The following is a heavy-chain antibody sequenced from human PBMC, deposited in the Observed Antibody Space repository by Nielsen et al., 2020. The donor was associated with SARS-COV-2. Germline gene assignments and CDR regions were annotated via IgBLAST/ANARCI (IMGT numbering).Heavy chain of an antibody. D-gene: IGHD3-3*01. Sequence: WIRQPPGKGLEWVGFIRSKAYGGTTEYAASVKGRFTISRDDSKSIAYLQMNSLKTEDTAVYYCASGAPNYDFWSGPGDSWGQGTLVTVSS. CDR3: ASGAPNYDFWSGPGDS. J-gene: IGHJ4*02. CDR2: IRSKAYGGTT. V-gene: IGHV3-49*02.